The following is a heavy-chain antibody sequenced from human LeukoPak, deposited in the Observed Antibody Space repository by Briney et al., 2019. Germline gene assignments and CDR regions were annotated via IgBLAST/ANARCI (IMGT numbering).Heavy chain of an antibody. CDR3: ARVKGEAMVRGPNWFDP. J-gene: IGHJ5*02. Sequence: ASVKVSCKASGYTFTSYGISWVRQAPGQGLEWMGWISAYNGNTNYAQKLQGRVTMTTDTSTSTAYMELRSLRSDDTAVYYCARVKGEAMVRGPNWFDPWGQGTLVTVSS. CDR1: GYTFTSYG. V-gene: IGHV1-18*01. CDR2: ISAYNGNT. D-gene: IGHD3-10*01.